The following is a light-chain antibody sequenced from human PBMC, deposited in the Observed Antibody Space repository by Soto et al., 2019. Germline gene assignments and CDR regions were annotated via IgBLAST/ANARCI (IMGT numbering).Light chain of an antibody. V-gene: IGLV2-8*01. Sequence: QSVLTQPPSAAGSPGQSVTISCTGTSTDVGGYNYVSWYQQYPGKAPKLMIYEVSKRPSGVPDRFSGSKSGNTASLTVSGLQAEDEADYYCCLYIGATIYVFGTGTKVTVL. J-gene: IGLJ1*01. CDR3: CLYIGATIYV. CDR1: STDVGGYNY. CDR2: EVS.